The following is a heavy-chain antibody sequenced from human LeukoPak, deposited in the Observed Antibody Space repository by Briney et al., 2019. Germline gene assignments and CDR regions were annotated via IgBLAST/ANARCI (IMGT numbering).Heavy chain of an antibody. CDR1: GFTFSSYS. CDR3: AVIVGATPWDY. CDR2: ISSSSSYI. D-gene: IGHD1-26*01. V-gene: IGHV3-21*01. J-gene: IGHJ4*02. Sequence: GGSRRLSCAASGFTFSSYSMNWVRQAPGKGLEWVSSISSSSSYIYYADSVKGRFTISRDNAKNSLYLQMNSLRAEDTAVYYCAVIVGATPWDYWGQGTLVTVSS.